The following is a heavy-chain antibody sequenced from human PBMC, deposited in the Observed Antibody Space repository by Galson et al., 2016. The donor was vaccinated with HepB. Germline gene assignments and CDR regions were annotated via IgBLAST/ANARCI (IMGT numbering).Heavy chain of an antibody. V-gene: IGHV4-4*07. CDR2: VYASGDT. J-gene: IGHJ4*02. CDR3: ARENVALAAHDI. Sequence: ETLSLTCTVSGDSMNIYFWNWIRQPAGKGLEWIGRVYASGDTSYNPSLKSRVTMSLDTSLRQFALKLTSVTAADTAVYYCARENVALAAHDIWGQGILVAVS. CDR1: GDSMNIYF. D-gene: IGHD6-25*01.